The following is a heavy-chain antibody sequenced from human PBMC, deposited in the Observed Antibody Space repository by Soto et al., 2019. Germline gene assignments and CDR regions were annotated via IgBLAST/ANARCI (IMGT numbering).Heavy chain of an antibody. CDR1: GYIFSSYW. Sequence: GESLKISCQGSGYIFSSYWIAWVRQMSGKGLEWMGIIYPGDSDTRYSSSFQGQVTISADRSISTAYLQWSSLKASDTAMYYCARGYDSGRHYYYGMDVWGQGTTVTVSS. D-gene: IGHD3-10*01. V-gene: IGHV5-51*01. J-gene: IGHJ6*02. CDR2: IYPGDSDT. CDR3: ARGYDSGRHYYYGMDV.